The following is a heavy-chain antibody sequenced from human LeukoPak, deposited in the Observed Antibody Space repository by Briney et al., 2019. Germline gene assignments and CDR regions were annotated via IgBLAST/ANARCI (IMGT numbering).Heavy chain of an antibody. CDR2: IYTSGST. D-gene: IGHD5-24*01. V-gene: IGHV4-61*02. CDR1: GGSISSGSYY. Sequence: SETLSLTCTVSGGSISSGSYYWGWIRQPAGKGLEWIGRIYTSGSTNYNPSLKSRVTISVDTSKTQFSLNLSSVTAADTAGYYCAGWRVEMATINYYYYYMDVWGKGTTVTISS. CDR3: AGWRVEMATINYYYYYMDV. J-gene: IGHJ6*03.